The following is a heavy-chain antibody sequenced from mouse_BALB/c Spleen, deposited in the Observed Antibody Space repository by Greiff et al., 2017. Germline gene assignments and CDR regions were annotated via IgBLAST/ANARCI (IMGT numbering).Heavy chain of an antibody. Sequence: DVMLVESGGGLVKPGGSLKLSCAASGFTFSSYAMSWVRQTPEKRLEWVASISSGGSTYYPDSVKGRFTISRDNARNILYLQMSSLRSEDTAMYYCARGGIYDYDGGFDYWGQGTTLTVSS. CDR1: GFTFSSYA. D-gene: IGHD2-4*01. CDR3: ARGGIYDYDGGFDY. J-gene: IGHJ2*01. V-gene: IGHV5-6-5*01. CDR2: ISSGGST.